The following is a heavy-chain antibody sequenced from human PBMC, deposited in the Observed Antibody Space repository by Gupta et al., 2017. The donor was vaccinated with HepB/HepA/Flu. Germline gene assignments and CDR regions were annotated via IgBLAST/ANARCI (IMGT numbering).Heavy chain of an antibody. V-gene: IGHV4-34*01. Sequence: QVQLQQWGAGLLKPSETLSLTCAVYGGSFSGYYWSWIRQPPGKGLEWIGEINHSGSTNYNPSLKSRVTISVDTSKNQFSLKLSSVTAADTAVYYCARVRSVTTRYYYMDVWGKGTTVTVSS. D-gene: IGHD4-11*01. CDR3: ARVRSVTTRYYYMDV. CDR2: INHSGST. J-gene: IGHJ6*03. CDR1: GGSFSGYY.